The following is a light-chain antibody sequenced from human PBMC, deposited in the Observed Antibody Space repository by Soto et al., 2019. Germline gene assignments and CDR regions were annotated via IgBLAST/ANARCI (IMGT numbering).Light chain of an antibody. CDR2: STN. CDR3: MLYMGGGLVV. Sequence: QTVVTQEPSFSVSPGGTVTLTCGLTSGSVSTTYYPSWYQQTPGQAPRTLIYSTNIRSSGVPDRFSGSILGNKAALTITGAQEDDESDYHCMLYMGGGLVVFGGGTKVTVL. J-gene: IGLJ2*01. CDR1: SGSVSTTYY. V-gene: IGLV8-61*01.